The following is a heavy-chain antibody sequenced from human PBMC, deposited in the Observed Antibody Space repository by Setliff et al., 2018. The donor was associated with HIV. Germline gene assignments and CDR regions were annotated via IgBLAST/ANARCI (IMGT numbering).Heavy chain of an antibody. D-gene: IGHD2-2*01. CDR1: GGSISGYY. J-gene: IGHJ6*03. CDR3: VRGFCSSTTCYEDYYYMDV. CDR2: IFYTGNT. V-gene: IGHV4-59*01. Sequence: ETLSLTCTVSGGSISGYYWSWIRQPPGKGLEWIGTIFYTGNTNYNPSLKSRATLSGGMSENQLFLRLTSVTAADTAVYYCVRGFCSSTTCYEDYYYMDVWGKGSTVTVSS.